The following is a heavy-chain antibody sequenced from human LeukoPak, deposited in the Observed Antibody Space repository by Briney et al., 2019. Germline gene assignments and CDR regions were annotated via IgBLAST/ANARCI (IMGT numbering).Heavy chain of an antibody. V-gene: IGHV4-61*02. CDR1: GDSIISGSYY. Sequence: PSETLSLTCTVSGDSIISGSYYWSWIRQPAGKGLEWIGRIYTSGRIDYNPSLQSRLTISVDTSKNQFSLKLSSVTAADTAVYYCARGLWPLYYFDYWGQGTLVTVSS. J-gene: IGHJ4*02. CDR2: IYTSGRI. CDR3: ARGLWPLYYFDY.